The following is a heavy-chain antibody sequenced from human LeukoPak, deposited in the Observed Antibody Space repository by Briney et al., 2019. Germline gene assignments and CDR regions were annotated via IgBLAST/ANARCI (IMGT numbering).Heavy chain of an antibody. CDR2: IYYSGST. Sequence: PSETLSLTCTVSGGSISSGDYYWSWIRQPPGKGLEWIGYIYYSGSTYYNPSLKSRVTISVDTSKNQFSLKLSSVTAADTAVYYCARGPLIEEWDSSTNWYFDLWGRGTLVTVSS. CDR3: ARGPLIEEWDSSTNWYFDL. V-gene: IGHV4-30-4*01. CDR1: GGSISSGDYY. J-gene: IGHJ2*01. D-gene: IGHD1-26*01.